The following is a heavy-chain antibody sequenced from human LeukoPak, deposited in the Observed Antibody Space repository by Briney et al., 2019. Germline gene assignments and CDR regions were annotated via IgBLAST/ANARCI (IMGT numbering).Heavy chain of an antibody. Sequence: SVKVSCKASGGTFSSYAISWVRQAPGQGLEWMGRIIPILGIANYAQKFQGRVTITADKSTSTAYMELSSLRSEDTAVYYCARDHRGDPTNAWGQGTLVTVSS. V-gene: IGHV1-69*04. J-gene: IGHJ5*02. CDR2: IIPILGIA. D-gene: IGHD2-21*01. CDR3: ARDHRGDPTNA. CDR1: GGTFSSYA.